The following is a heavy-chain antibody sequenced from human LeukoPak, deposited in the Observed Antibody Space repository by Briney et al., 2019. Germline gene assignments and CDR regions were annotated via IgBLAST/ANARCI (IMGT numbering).Heavy chain of an antibody. Sequence: ASVKVSCKASGYTFTGYYMHWVRQAPGQGLEWMGWINPNSGGTNYAQKFQGRVTMTRDTSISTAYMELSRLRSDDTAVYYCARGYDFWSGYYTGDYYYVDVWGKGTTVTVSS. V-gene: IGHV1-2*02. CDR1: GYTFTGYY. CDR2: INPNSGGT. CDR3: ARGYDFWSGYYTGDYYYVDV. J-gene: IGHJ6*03. D-gene: IGHD3-3*01.